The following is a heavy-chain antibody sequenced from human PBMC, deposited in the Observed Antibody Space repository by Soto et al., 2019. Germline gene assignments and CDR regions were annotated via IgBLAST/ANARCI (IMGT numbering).Heavy chain of an antibody. V-gene: IGHV3-23*01. CDR1: GFTLSSYA. Sequence: GGSLRLSCAASGFTLSSYAMSWVRQAPGKGLEWVSTFSGTGGYTYYADSVKGRFTISRDDSKNTLLLHMNSLRAADTAVYYCARGQRALITYGPFDPWGQGTLVTVSS. CDR2: FSGTGGYT. J-gene: IGHJ5*02. D-gene: IGHD4-17*01. CDR3: ARGQRALITYGPFDP.